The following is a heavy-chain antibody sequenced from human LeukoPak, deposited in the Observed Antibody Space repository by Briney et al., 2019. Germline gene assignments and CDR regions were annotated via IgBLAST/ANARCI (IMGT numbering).Heavy chain of an antibody. CDR3: ARNPGYESWSPFWGGMDV. Sequence: GGSLRLSCAASGFTFSSSWMHWVRQAPGKGLVWVSRITRDGSSTTYADSVKGRFTTSRDNAKNTLYLQMDSLRDDDTAVYYCARNPGYESWSPFWGGMDVWGNGTTVIVSS. CDR1: GFTFSSSW. CDR2: ITRDGSST. V-gene: IGHV3-74*01. J-gene: IGHJ6*04. D-gene: IGHD3-16*01.